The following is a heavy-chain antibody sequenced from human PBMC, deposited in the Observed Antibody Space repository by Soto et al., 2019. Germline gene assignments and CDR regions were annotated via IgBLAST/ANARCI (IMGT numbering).Heavy chain of an antibody. CDR1: GYSFTNYW. D-gene: IGHD4-17*01. J-gene: IGHJ6*02. V-gene: IGHV5-51*01. Sequence: PGESLKISCQVSGYSFTNYWIGWVRQMSGKGLEWMGIIYPGDSDTRYIPSFQGQVTISADKSTNTAYLQWSSLKASDTAMYFCARLSTVTTADFYFAMDVWGQGTTVTVSS. CDR2: IYPGDSDT. CDR3: ARLSTVTTADFYFAMDV.